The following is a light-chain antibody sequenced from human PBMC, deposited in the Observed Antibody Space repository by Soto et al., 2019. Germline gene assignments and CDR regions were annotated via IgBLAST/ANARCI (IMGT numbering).Light chain of an antibody. CDR2: DVS. CDR1: SSDVGGYNY. V-gene: IGLV2-11*01. J-gene: IGLJ2*01. CDR3: CTYAGRSYVV. Sequence: QSALTQPRSVSGSPGQSVTISCTGTSSDVGGYNYVSWYQQHPGKAPKLMIYDVSKRPSGVPDRFSGSKSGNTASLTISGLQAEDEAEYYCCTYAGRSYVVFGGGTKLTVL.